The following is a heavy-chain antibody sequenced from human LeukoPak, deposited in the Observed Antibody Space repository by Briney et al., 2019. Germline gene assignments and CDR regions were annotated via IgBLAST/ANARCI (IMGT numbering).Heavy chain of an antibody. CDR2: TNPGDSDT. J-gene: IGHJ4*02. V-gene: IGHV5-51*01. CDR1: GYSFVTYW. D-gene: IGHD3-16*01. CDR3: ARGGLRPAYHFDS. Sequence: GESLKISCEASGYSFVTYWIGWVRQMPVKGLEWLGSTNPGDSDTRYSPSFQAHVTISAAKSITPANLQWSSLGASDTAMYYCARGGLRPAYHFDSWGPGTLVIVSS.